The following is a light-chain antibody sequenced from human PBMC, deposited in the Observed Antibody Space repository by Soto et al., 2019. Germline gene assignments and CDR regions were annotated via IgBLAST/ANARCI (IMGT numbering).Light chain of an antibody. Sequence: NFMLTQPHSVSESPGKTVTISCTRSSGSIAHNYVQWYQQRPGSAPTTVIYENNQRPSAVPDRFSGSIDSSSNSASLTISGLRTEDEADYYCHSYDTSNPAWVFGGGTKLTVL. CDR2: ENN. J-gene: IGLJ3*02. CDR3: HSYDTSNPAWV. CDR1: SGSIAHNY. V-gene: IGLV6-57*04.